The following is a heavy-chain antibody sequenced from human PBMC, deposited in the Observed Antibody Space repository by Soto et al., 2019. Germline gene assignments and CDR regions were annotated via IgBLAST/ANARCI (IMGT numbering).Heavy chain of an antibody. CDR1: GFTFSDYY. CDR2: ISSSSSYT. J-gene: IGHJ6*02. D-gene: IGHD3-10*01. V-gene: IGHV3-11*06. CDR3: ARDGYYGSGSLSMDV. Sequence: QVQLVESGGGLVKPGGSLRLSCAASGFTFSDYYMSWIRQAPGKGLEWVSYISSSSSYTNYADSVKGRFTISRDNAKNSLYLQMNSLRAEDTAVYYCARDGYYGSGSLSMDVWGQGTTVTVSS.